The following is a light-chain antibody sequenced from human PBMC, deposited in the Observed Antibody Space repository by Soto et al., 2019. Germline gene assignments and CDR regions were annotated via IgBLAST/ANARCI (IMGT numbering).Light chain of an antibody. CDR3: QQRSNWPLT. CDR2: DAS. J-gene: IGKJ4*01. Sequence: EIVLTQSPATLSLSPGERATLSCRASQSVSSYLAWYHQKPGQAPRLLIYDASTRATGIPARFSGSGSGTDFTLSISSLEPEDFAVYYCQQRSNWPLTFGGGTKVDIK. V-gene: IGKV3-11*01. CDR1: QSVSSY.